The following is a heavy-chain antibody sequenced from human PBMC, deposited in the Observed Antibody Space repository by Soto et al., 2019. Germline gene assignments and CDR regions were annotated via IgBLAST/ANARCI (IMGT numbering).Heavy chain of an antibody. V-gene: IGHV1-46*01. Sequence: QVQLVQSGAEVKKPGASVKVSCKASGYTFTSYYMHWVRQAPGQGLEWMGIINPSGGSTSYAQKFRGRVTKARDRSTSTVSVGLRSLRSEDTAVYFWAWGGGYCSSTSCYLHIGGYFDYWGQGTLVTVSS. J-gene: IGHJ4*02. CDR2: INPSGGST. D-gene: IGHD2-2*01. CDR3: AWGGGYCSSTSCYLHIGGYFDY. CDR1: GYTFTSYY.